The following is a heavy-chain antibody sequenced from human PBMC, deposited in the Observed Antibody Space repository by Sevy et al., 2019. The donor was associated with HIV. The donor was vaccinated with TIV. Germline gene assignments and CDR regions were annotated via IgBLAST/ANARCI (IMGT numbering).Heavy chain of an antibody. CDR2: IYYSGST. V-gene: IGHV4-31*03. J-gene: IGHJ5*02. CDR3: AREPGIADNWFDP. D-gene: IGHD6-13*01. CDR1: GGSISSGGYY. Sequence: SETLSLTCTVSGGSISSGGYYWSWIRQHPGKGLEWIGYIYYSGSTYYNPSLKSRVTISVETSKNQFSLKLSSVTAADTAVYYCAREPGIADNWFDPWGQGTLVTVSS.